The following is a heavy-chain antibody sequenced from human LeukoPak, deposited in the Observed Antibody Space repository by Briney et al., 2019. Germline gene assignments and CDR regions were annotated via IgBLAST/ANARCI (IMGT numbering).Heavy chain of an antibody. CDR2: ISYDGSNK. J-gene: IGHJ4*02. CDR3: ARVSGDYGDYMGY. D-gene: IGHD4-17*01. V-gene: IGHV3-30-3*01. CDR1: GFTFSSYA. Sequence: GSLRLSCAASGFTFSSYAMHWVRQAPGKGLEWVVVISYDGSNKYYADSVKGRFTISRDNSKNTLYLQMNSLRAEDTAVYYCARVSGDYGDYMGYWGQGTLVTVSS.